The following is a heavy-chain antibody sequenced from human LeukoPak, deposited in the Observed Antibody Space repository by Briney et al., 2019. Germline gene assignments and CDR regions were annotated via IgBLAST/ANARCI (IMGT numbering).Heavy chain of an antibody. CDR1: GFTFSNAW. V-gene: IGHV3-15*01. J-gene: IGHJ3*02. D-gene: IGHD6-19*01. Sequence: GGSLRLSCAASGFTFSNAWMSWVRQAPGKGLEWVGRINVKADGGSTDYAAPVKGRFTISRDDSKNTLYLQMNSLRAEDTAVYYCAKNLPSVEGQWSSAFDIWGQGTMVTVSS. CDR2: INVKADGGST. CDR3: AKNLPSVEGQWSSAFDI.